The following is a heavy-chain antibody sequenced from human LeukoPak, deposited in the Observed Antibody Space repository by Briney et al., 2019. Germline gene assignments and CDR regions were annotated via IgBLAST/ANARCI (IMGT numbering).Heavy chain of an antibody. V-gene: IGHV1-18*01. CDR1: GYTFTSYG. CDR2: ISAYNGNT. D-gene: IGHD5-12*01. Sequence: ASVKVSCKASGYTFTSYGISWVRQAPGQGLEWMGWISAYNGNTNYAQKLQGRVTMTTDASTSTAYMELRSLRSDDTAVYYCARELLGGYPMGYWGQGTLVTVSS. J-gene: IGHJ4*02. CDR3: ARELLGGYPMGY.